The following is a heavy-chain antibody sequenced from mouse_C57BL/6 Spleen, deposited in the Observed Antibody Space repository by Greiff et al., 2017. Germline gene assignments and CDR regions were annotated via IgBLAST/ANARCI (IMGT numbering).Heavy chain of an antibody. D-gene: IGHD1-1*01. CDR3: ARGDYSGRQVLYYYAMDY. CDR2: INPNNGGT. J-gene: IGHJ4*01. CDR1: GYTFTDYN. Sequence: VQLQQSGPELVKPGASVKIPCKASGYTFTDYNMDWVKQSHGKSLEWIGDINPNNGGTIYNQKFKGKATLTVDKSSSTAYMELRSLTSEDTAVYYCARGDYSGRQVLYYYAMDYWGQGTSVTVSS. V-gene: IGHV1-18*01.